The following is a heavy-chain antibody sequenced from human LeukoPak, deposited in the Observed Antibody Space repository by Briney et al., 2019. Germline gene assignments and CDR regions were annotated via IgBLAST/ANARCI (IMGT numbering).Heavy chain of an antibody. J-gene: IGHJ3*01. CDR1: GSTFSIYS. CDR3: AKDRTYYSRSETYYLGAFDL. CDR2: LSGSGGAT. V-gene: IGHV3-23*01. D-gene: IGHD3-10*01. Sequence: GGSLRLSCAASGSTFSIYSMTCLRQAPGKGLQWVSSLSGSGGATWYAGSVKGRFTISRDNTKNVMYLQMNGLRAEDTAIYYCAKDRTYYSRSETYYLGAFDLSGHGTVVTVSS.